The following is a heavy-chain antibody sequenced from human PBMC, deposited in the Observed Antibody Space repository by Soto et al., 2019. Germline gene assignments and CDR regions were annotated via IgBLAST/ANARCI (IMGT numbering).Heavy chain of an antibody. CDR3: AAYYDFWSGNPPQPLYYYYGMDV. Sequence: SVKVSCKASGGTFSSYAISWVRQAPGQGLEWMGGIIPIFGTANYAQKFQGRVTITADESTSTAYMELSSLRSEDTAVYYCAAYYDFWSGNPPQPLYYYYGMDVWGQGTT. CDR1: GGTFSSYA. CDR2: IIPIFGTA. J-gene: IGHJ6*02. D-gene: IGHD3-3*01. V-gene: IGHV1-69*13.